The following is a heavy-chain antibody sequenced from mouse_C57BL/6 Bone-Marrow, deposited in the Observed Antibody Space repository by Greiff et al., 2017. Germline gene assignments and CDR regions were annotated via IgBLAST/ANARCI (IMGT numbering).Heavy chain of an antibody. CDR3: TSVVGWDGYPNYAMDY. J-gene: IGHJ4*01. V-gene: IGHV1-15*01. Sequence: QVQLQQSGAELVRPGASVTLSCKASGYTFTDYEMHWVKQTPVHGLEWIGAIDPETGGTAYNQKFKGKAILTADKSSSTAYMELRSLTSEDSAVYDCTSVVGWDGYPNYAMDYWGQGTSVTVAS. CDR2: IDPETGGT. CDR1: GYTFTDYE. D-gene: IGHD2-3*01.